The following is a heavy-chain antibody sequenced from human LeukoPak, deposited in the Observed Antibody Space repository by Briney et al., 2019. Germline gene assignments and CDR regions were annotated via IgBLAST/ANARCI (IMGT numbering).Heavy chain of an antibody. D-gene: IGHD2-2*01. J-gene: IGHJ5*02. CDR2: IYTSGST. CDR1: GDSISSYY. Sequence: PSETLSLTCTVSGDSISSYYWSWIRQPAGKGLEWIGRIYTSGSTNYNPSLKSRVTMSVDTSKNQFSLNLSSVTAADTAVYYCARDRPTGIVVVPAAGPGFGQNWFDPWGQGMLVTASS. CDR3: ARDRPTGIVVVPAAGPGFGQNWFDP. V-gene: IGHV4-4*07.